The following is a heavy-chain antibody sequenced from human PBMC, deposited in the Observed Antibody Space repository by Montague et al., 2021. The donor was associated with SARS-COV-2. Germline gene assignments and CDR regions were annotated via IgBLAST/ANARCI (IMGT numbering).Heavy chain of an antibody. V-gene: IGHV4-39*02. CDR3: ARGMIRGVTTPFDY. Sequence: SETLSLTCSVSSGSIISSGYYWGWIRQPPGKELEWIGNIYYSGTTXYKPSLQSRGTISVDTSKNHLSLRLSSVTAADTAAYLCARGMIRGVTTPFDYWGQGSQVTVSS. D-gene: IGHD3-10*01. CDR1: SGSIISSGYY. J-gene: IGHJ4*02. CDR2: IYYSGTT.